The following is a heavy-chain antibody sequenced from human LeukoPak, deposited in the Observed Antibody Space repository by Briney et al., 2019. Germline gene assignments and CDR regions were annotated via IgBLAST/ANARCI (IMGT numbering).Heavy chain of an antibody. Sequence: ASVKVSCKASGYTFRSSGISWVRQAPGQGLEWMGWISAVNGDINYAQNFQGRVTMTTDTSTSTAYMELRSLTSDNTAVYYCAKDYYYDPRGRLRVCYAFDIWGQGTMVTVSS. CDR2: ISAVNGDI. D-gene: IGHD3-22*01. J-gene: IGHJ3*02. CDR3: AKDYYYDPRGRLRVCYAFDI. V-gene: IGHV1-18*01. CDR1: GYTFRSSG.